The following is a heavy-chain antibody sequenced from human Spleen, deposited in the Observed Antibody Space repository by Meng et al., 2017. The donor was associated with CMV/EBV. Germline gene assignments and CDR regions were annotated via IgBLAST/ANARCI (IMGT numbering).Heavy chain of an antibody. CDR2: IRTKSNSYAA. D-gene: IGHD1-1*01. CDR1: VYMFSGSA. Sequence: AASVYMFSGSAIHWVRQASGNGLEWVGRIRTKSNSYAAEYGASVKGRFTISRDDSKKTAYLQMNSLKIEDTAVYYCTKLWSTGGFDPWGQGTLVTVSS. J-gene: IGHJ5*02. CDR3: TKLWSTGGFDP. V-gene: IGHV3-73*01.